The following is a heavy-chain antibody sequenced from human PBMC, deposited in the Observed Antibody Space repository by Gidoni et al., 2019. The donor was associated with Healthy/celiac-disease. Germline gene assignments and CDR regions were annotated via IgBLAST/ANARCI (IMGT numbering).Heavy chain of an antibody. CDR1: VGTFISYT. Sequence: QVQLVQSGAEVKKPGSSVQVSCKASVGTFISYTISWVRQAPGQGLEWMGRIIPILGIANYAQKFQGRVTITADKSTSTAYMELSSLRSEDTAVYYCATGGGGYQSAFDIWGQGTMVTVSS. J-gene: IGHJ3*02. V-gene: IGHV1-69*02. D-gene: IGHD3-16*02. CDR2: IIPILGIA. CDR3: ATGGGGYQSAFDI.